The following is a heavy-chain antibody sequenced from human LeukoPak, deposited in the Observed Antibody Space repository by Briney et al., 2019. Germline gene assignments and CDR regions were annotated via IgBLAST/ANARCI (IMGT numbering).Heavy chain of an antibody. D-gene: IGHD3-22*01. CDR1: GFTFSSYS. Sequence: PGGSLRLSCAASGFTFSSYSMNWVRQAPGKGLEWVSYISSSSSTIYYADSVKGRFTISRDNAKNSLYLQMNSLRDEDTAVYYCARDRSSRSYYDSSGYPFDYWGQGTLVTVSS. J-gene: IGHJ4*02. CDR3: ARDRSSRSYYDSSGYPFDY. CDR2: ISSSSSTI. V-gene: IGHV3-48*02.